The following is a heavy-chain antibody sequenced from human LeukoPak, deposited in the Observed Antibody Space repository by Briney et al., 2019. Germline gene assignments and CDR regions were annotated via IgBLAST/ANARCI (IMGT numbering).Heavy chain of an antibody. D-gene: IGHD2-15*01. CDR2: ISSGGST. Sequence: GGSLRPSCAASVFTVSITYMSWVRKAPGKGLEWVSVISSGGSTYYADSVKGRFTISRDNSKNALYLQMNRLRAEDTAVYYCARDPCSGGSCYSQWFDPWGQGTMVTVSS. J-gene: IGHJ5*02. V-gene: IGHV3-66*01. CDR3: ARDPCSGGSCYSQWFDP. CDR1: VFTVSITY.